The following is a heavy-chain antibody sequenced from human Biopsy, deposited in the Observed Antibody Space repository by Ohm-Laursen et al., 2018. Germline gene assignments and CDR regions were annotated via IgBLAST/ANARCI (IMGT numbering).Heavy chain of an antibody. CDR1: GFTFTSYG. Sequence: SLRLSCAASGFTFTSYGMHWVRQAPGKGLECVAVISYDGSGEYYADSLQGRFTISRDNPKNTVDLQMNSLRAEDTAVYFCARDEKRWDYSNYFSWHFDLWGRGTLVTVSS. V-gene: IGHV3-30*03. CDR2: ISYDGSGE. D-gene: IGHD4-11*01. J-gene: IGHJ2*01. CDR3: ARDEKRWDYSNYFSWHFDL.